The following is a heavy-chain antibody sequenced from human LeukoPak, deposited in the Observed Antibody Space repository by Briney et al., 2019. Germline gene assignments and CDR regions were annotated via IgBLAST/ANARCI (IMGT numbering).Heavy chain of an antibody. D-gene: IGHD4-23*01. Sequence: GGSLRLSCAASGLTFSSYWMGWVRQAPGKGLEWVANIKQDGSDKHYVDSVKGRFTISRDNAKNSLYLQMNSLRAEDTGVYFCVRAIGSNTLWGQGTLVTVSS. CDR1: GLTFSSYW. CDR3: VRAIGSNTL. CDR2: IKQDGSDK. J-gene: IGHJ4*02. V-gene: IGHV3-7*01.